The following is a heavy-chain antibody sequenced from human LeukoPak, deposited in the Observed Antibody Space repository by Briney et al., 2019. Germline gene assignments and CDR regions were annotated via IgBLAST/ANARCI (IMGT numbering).Heavy chain of an antibody. Sequence: SETLSLTCTVSGGSISSSSYYWGWIRQPPGKGLEWIGSIYYSGSTYYNPSLKSRVTISVDTSKNQFSLKLSSVTAADTAVYYCARQEGGYYGSGSYSFDYWGQGTLVTVSS. CDR2: IYYSGST. CDR3: ARQEGGYYGSGSYSFDY. CDR1: GGSISSSSYY. D-gene: IGHD3-10*01. V-gene: IGHV4-39*07. J-gene: IGHJ4*02.